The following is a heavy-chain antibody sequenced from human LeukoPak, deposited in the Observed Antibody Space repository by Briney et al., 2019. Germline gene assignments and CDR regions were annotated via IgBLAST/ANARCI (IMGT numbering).Heavy chain of an antibody. Sequence: GGSLRLSCATSGFTLSLAWMHWVRQAPGKGLVWVSHINRDGSSTTYADSVKGRFTISRDNAKNTLYLQMNSLRAEDTAVYYWARAPVPPFTPGGGGSKNWFAPGGQGTLVTVSS. J-gene: IGHJ5*02. D-gene: IGHD2-15*01. CDR3: ARAPVPPFTPGGGGSKNWFAP. CDR1: GFTLSLAW. CDR2: INRDGSST. V-gene: IGHV3-74*01.